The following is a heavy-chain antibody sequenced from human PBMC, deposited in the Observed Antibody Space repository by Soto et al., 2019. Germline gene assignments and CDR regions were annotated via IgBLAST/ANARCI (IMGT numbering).Heavy chain of an antibody. Sequence: SVTLSVTCAVADGSVISTYWWSWVRQPPGKGPEWIGEINHRGSANYNPSLKSRVAISVDISKSQFSLRLTSVTAADTAVYYCARYNAASGTYYFDFWGQGALVTVSS. CDR1: DGSVISTYW. J-gene: IGHJ4*02. CDR3: ARYNAASGTYYFDF. CDR2: INHRGSA. V-gene: IGHV4-4*02. D-gene: IGHD6-13*01.